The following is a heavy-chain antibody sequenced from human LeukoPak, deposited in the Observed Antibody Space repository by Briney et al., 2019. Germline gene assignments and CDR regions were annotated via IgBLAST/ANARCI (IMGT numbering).Heavy chain of an antibody. J-gene: IGHJ6*03. CDR1: GGTFSSYA. Sequence: AVKVSCKASGGTFSSYAISWVRQAPGQGLEWMGGIIPIFGTANYAQKFQGRVTITADESTSTAYMELSSLRSEDTAVYYCARQGRSQLELHLNDYYYYYMDVWGKGTTVTVSS. V-gene: IGHV1-69*01. D-gene: IGHD1-7*01. CDR3: ARQGRSQLELHLNDYYYYYMDV. CDR2: IIPIFGTA.